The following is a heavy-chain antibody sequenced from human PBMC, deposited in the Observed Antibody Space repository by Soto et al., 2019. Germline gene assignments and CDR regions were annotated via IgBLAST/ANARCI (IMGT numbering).Heavy chain of an antibody. V-gene: IGHV2-5*02. CDR3: VHWSTGTYGTIFFDY. J-gene: IGHJ4*02. CDR1: GFSLSSSAVGVG. Sequence: ASGPTRVHPTQTLTLTCTFSGFSLSSSAVGVGVGWIRQPPGKALEWLALIYWDDDKRYSPSLKSRLTITKDTSQNQVVLTMTKMDAVDTETYYCVHWSTGTYGTIFFDYWGLGSLVTVSP. CDR2: IYWDDDK. D-gene: IGHD3-9*01.